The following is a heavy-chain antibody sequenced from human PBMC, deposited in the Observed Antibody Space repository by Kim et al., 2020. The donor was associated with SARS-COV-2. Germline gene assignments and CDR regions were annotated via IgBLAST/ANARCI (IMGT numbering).Heavy chain of an antibody. J-gene: IGHJ4*02. Sequence: GESLKISCKGSGYSFTSYWIGWVRQMPGKGLEWMGIIYPGDSDTRYSPSFQGQVTISADKSISTAYLQWSSLKASDTAMYYCARIDGYSYASGYFDYWGQGTLVTVSS. CDR3: ARIDGYSYASGYFDY. V-gene: IGHV5-51*01. D-gene: IGHD5-18*01. CDR2: IYPGDSDT. CDR1: GYSFTSYW.